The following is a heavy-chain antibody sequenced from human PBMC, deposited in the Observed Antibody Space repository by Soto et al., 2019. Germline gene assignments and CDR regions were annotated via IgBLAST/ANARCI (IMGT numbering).Heavy chain of an antibody. CDR2: ISSHGST. CDR3: GRSGEDCGSYTAY. V-gene: IGHV4-39*01. Sequence: SRGDDGAWNRQPPGKGLEWTGSISSHGSTSYNPSLRSRVTISVDTSRNQVSLKLSSVTAADTAVYYCGRSGEDCGSYTAYSGQGTLVTVTS. D-gene: IGHD3-10*01. J-gene: IGHJ4*02. CDR1: SRGDD.